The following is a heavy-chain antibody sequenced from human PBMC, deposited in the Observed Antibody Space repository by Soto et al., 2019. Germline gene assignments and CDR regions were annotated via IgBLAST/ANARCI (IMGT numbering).Heavy chain of an antibody. CDR2: IYYSGST. J-gene: IGHJ6*03. Sequence: SETLSLTCTVSGGSISSYYWSWIRQPPGKGLEWIGYIYYSGSTNYNPSLKSRVTISVDTSKNQFSLKLSSVTAADTAVYYCASSSYDYYYYCMDVWGKGTTVTVSS. CDR3: ASSSYDYYYYCMDV. CDR1: GGSISSYY. V-gene: IGHV4-59*08. D-gene: IGHD6-13*01.